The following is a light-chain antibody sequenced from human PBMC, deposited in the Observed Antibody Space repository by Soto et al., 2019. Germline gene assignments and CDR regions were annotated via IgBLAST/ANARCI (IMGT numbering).Light chain of an antibody. CDR3: ATWDDGLNAWV. J-gene: IGLJ3*02. CDR1: SSNIGRNT. CDR2: NNN. V-gene: IGLV1-44*01. Sequence: QSVLTQPPSASGTPGQRVTISRSGSSSNIGRNTVTWYQQVPGTAPKLLISNNNQRPSGVPDRFSASKSGTSASLAISGLRSEDETDYHCATWDDGLNAWVFGGGTKLTVL.